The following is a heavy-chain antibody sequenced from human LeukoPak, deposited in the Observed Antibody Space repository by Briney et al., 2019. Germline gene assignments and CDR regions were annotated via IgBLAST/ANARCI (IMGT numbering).Heavy chain of an antibody. J-gene: IGHJ3*02. CDR3: ARVGGGEDAFDI. CDR1: GYTFTSYD. D-gene: IGHD1-26*01. V-gene: IGHV1-8*03. Sequence: ASVKVSCKASGYTFTSYDINWVRQATGQGLEWMGWMNPNSGNTGYAQKFQDRVTITRNTSISTAYMELSSLRSEDTAVYYCARVGGGEDAFDIWGQGTMVTVSS. CDR2: MNPNSGNT.